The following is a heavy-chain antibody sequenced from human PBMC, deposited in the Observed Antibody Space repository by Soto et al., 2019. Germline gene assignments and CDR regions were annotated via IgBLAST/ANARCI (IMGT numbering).Heavy chain of an antibody. CDR1: GGSFSRCY. J-gene: IGHJ4*01. CDR3: ARGNGMTLAVQGAAPDKSYLDS. V-gene: IGHV4-4*07. Sequence: SETLSLIVTVSGGSFSRCYSSWIRQPPGAGLELVGRSYTSGSASYNPSPKSRATISLDPSKTQFSLKLSSVAAADRAIYYCARGNGMTLAVQGAAPDKSYLDSWSDGTLVTVSS. D-gene: IGHD1-1*01. CDR2: SYTSGSA.